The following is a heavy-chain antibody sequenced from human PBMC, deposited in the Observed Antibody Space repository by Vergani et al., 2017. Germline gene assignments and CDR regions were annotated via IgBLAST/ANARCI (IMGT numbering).Heavy chain of an antibody. Sequence: EVQLVESGGGLVQPGGSLRLSCAASGFTFSSYAMHWVRQAPGKGLEWVSSISSSSSYIYYADSVKGRFTISRDNAKNSLYLQMNSLRAEDTAVYYCARVGDYGFDPWGQGTLVTVSS. CDR3: ARVGDYGFDP. CDR1: GFTFSSYA. CDR2: ISSSSSYI. V-gene: IGHV3-21*01. J-gene: IGHJ5*02. D-gene: IGHD4-17*01.